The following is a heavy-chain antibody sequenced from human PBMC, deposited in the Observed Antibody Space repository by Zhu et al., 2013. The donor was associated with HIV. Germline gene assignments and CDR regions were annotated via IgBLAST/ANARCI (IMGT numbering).Heavy chain of an antibody. CDR2: ISYDGSNK. CDR3: ARDLRKPFFDWLYLDY. J-gene: IGHJ4*02. Sequence: QVQLVESGGGVVQPGRSLRLSCAASGFTFSSYAMHWVRQAPGKGLEWVAVISYDGSNKYYADSVKGRFTISRDNSKNTLYLQMNSLRAEDTAVYYCARDLRKPFFDWLYLDYWGQGTLVTVSS. V-gene: IGHV3-30-3*01. D-gene: IGHD3-9*01. CDR1: GFTFSSYA.